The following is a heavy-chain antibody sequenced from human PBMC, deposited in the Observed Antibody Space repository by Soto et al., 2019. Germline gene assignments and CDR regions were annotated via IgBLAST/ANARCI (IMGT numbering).Heavy chain of an antibody. V-gene: IGHV1-2*02. D-gene: IGHD4-17*01. CDR2: INPNSGGA. Sequence: VKVSCKASGYTFTGYYMHWVRQAPGQGLEWMGWINPNSGGANYAQKFQGRVTMTRDTSISTAYMELSRLRSDDTAVYYCARDFYGGNPPYFDYWGQGTLVTVSS. CDR1: GYTFTGYY. J-gene: IGHJ4*02. CDR3: ARDFYGGNPPYFDY.